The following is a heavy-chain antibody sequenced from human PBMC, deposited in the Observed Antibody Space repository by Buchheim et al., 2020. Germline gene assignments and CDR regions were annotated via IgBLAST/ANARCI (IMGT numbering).Heavy chain of an antibody. CDR3: AKILGHSNFDY. CDR1: GFTFSSYG. D-gene: IGHD4-11*01. CDR2: ISYDGSNK. Sequence: QVQLVESGGGVVQPGRSLRLSCAASGFTFSSYGMHWVRQAPGKGLEWVAVISYDGSNKYYADSVKGRFTISRDNSKNTLYLQMNSLRAEDTAVYYCAKILGHSNFDYWGQGTL. V-gene: IGHV3-30*18. J-gene: IGHJ4*02.